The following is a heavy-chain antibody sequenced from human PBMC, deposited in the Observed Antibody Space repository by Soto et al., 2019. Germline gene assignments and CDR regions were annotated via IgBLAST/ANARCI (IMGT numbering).Heavy chain of an antibody. Sequence: AETLSLTCAVSGGSISSSNWWSWVRQPPGKGLEWIGEIYHSGSTNYNPSLKSRVTISVDKSKNQFSLKLSSVTAADTAVYYCARAVEMVYAVNWFDPWGQGTLVTVSS. V-gene: IGHV4-4*02. CDR1: GGSISSSNW. J-gene: IGHJ5*02. CDR3: ARAVEMVYAVNWFDP. D-gene: IGHD2-8*01. CDR2: IYHSGST.